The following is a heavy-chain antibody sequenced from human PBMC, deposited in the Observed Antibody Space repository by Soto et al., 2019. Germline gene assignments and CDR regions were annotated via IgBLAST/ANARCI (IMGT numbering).Heavy chain of an antibody. D-gene: IGHD1-1*01. J-gene: IGHJ5*02. CDR2: ISSNSAYI. CDR3: TRDASRDRSERGWFAP. V-gene: IGHV3-21*01. Sequence: AGGSLRLSCAASGFTFRSFTMNWVRQAPGKGLEWVSTISSNSAYIYYTDALRGRFTISRDNAKNSLHLQMNSLRAEDTAVYYCTRDASRDRSERGWFAPCGTGTLVTVSS. CDR1: GFTFRSFT.